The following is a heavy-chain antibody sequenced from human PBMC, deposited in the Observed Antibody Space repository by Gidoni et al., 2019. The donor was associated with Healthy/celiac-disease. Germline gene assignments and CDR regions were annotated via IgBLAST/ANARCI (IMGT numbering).Heavy chain of an antibody. CDR3: AKDLARLYDFWSGYPNYGMDV. Sequence: EVQLLESGGGLVQPGGSLRLSCAASGFTFSSYAMSWVRQAPGKGLEWVSAISGSGGSTYYADSVKGRFTISRDNSKNTLYLQMNSLRAEDTAVYYCAKDLARLYDFWSGYPNYGMDVWGQGTTVTVSS. V-gene: IGHV3-23*01. CDR1: GFTFSSYA. J-gene: IGHJ6*02. D-gene: IGHD3-3*01. CDR2: ISGSGGST.